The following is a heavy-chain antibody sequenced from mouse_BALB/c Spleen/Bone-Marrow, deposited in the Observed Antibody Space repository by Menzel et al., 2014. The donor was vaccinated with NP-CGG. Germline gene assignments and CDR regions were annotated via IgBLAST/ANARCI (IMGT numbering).Heavy chain of an antibody. Sequence: VQLQQSGAELVRPGASVKLSCTASGFNIKDTYMHWVRQRPEQGLEWIGRIDPANGNTKYDPKFQGKATITADTSSNTAYLQLSSLTSEDTAVYYCARYYYGFYFDYWGQGTTLTVSS. D-gene: IGHD1-1*01. CDR1: GFNIKDTY. CDR2: IDPANGNT. V-gene: IGHV14-3*02. J-gene: IGHJ2*01. CDR3: ARYYYGFYFDY.